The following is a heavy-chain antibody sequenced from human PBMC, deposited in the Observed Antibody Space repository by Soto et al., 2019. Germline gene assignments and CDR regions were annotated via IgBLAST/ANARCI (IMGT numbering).Heavy chain of an antibody. CDR1: GFTFSSYW. Sequence: GGSLRLSCAASGFTFSSYWMSWVRQAPGKGLEWVANIKQDGSEKYYADSVKGRFTISRDNAKNSLYLQMNSLRAEDTAVYYCARGGGNSGDYYYYGMDVWGQGTTVTVSS. V-gene: IGHV3-7*01. D-gene: IGHD2-21*02. CDR2: IKQDGSEK. CDR3: ARGGGNSGDYYYYGMDV. J-gene: IGHJ6*02.